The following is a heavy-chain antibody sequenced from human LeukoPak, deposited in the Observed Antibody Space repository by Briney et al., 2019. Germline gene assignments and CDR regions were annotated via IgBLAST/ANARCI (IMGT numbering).Heavy chain of an antibody. CDR2: IYYSGST. CDR3: AIPDPPYYGSGSWAFDI. Sequence: TLSLTCTVSGGSISSGGYYWSWIRQHPGKGLEWIGYIYYSGSTYYNPSLKSRVTISVDTSKNQFSLKLSSVTAADTAVYYCAIPDPPYYGSGSWAFDIWGQGTMVTVSS. CDR1: GGSISSGGYY. V-gene: IGHV4-31*03. J-gene: IGHJ3*02. D-gene: IGHD3-10*01.